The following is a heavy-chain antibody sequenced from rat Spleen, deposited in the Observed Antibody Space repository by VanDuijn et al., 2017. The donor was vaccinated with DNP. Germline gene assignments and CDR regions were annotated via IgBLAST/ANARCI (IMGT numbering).Heavy chain of an antibody. D-gene: IGHD1-1*01. CDR1: GFPFSDYF. CDR3: AKDYHYYAMDA. V-gene: IGHV5-22*01. CDR2: ISHDGGGT. J-gene: IGHJ4*01. Sequence: EVRLVESGGGLVQPGRSLKLSCAASGFPFSDYFMAWVRQAPNKGLEWVASISHDGGGTFYGDSVKGRFTISRDNAENTVYLQMSSLRSEDTATYYCAKDYHYYAMDAWGQGTSVTVSS.